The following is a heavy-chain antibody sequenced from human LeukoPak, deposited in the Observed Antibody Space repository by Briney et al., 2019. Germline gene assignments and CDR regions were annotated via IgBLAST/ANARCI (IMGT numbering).Heavy chain of an antibody. CDR3: ARFGQSAIYFDY. Sequence: SVKVSCKAPGFTFTSSAVQWVRQARGQRLEWIGWIVVGSGNTNYAQKFQERVTITRDMSTSTAYMELSSLRSEDTAVYYCARFGQSAIYFDYWGQGTLVTVSS. CDR2: IVVGSGNT. CDR1: GFTFTSSA. J-gene: IGHJ4*02. D-gene: IGHD2-21*02. V-gene: IGHV1-58*01.